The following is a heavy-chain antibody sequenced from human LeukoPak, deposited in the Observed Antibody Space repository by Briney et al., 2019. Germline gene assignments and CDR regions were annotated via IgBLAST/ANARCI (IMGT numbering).Heavy chain of an antibody. CDR2: ITTGRGET. J-gene: IGHJ4*02. Sequence: ASVKVSCKASGYTFTDYALHWVRQAPGQSLEWMGWITTGRGETRYSQEFQRRITFTRDTSASTVYMDLSDLRSEDTAVYYCARDAYSYGESFRYFDYWGQGTLVTVSS. V-gene: IGHV1-3*03. CDR3: ARDAYSYGESFRYFDY. CDR1: GYTFTDYA. D-gene: IGHD5-18*01.